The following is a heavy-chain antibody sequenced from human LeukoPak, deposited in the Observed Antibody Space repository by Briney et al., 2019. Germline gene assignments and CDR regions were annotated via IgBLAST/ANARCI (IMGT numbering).Heavy chain of an antibody. CDR2: VSGSGTTGT. V-gene: IGHV3-23*01. J-gene: IGHJ4*02. CDR1: GFTFSTFA. D-gene: IGHD4-23*01. CDR3: AKGYYGGSATHFDS. Sequence: PGGSLRLSCAASGFTFSTFAMSWVRQAPGKGLERVSVVSGSGTTGTYYADSVKGRFTISRDNSKNTLFLEMNSLRAEDSALYYCAKGYYGGSATHFDSWGQGILVTVSS.